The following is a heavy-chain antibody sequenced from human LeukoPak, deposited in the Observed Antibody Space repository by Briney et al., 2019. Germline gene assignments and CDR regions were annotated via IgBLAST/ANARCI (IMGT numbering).Heavy chain of an antibody. V-gene: IGHV4-39*01. CDR3: ASERSRSSRLDY. CDR2: IYYSGST. CDR1: GGSISSSSFY. Sequence: SETLSLTCTVSGGSISSSSFYWGWIRQPPGKGLEWIGSIYYSGSTYYNPSLKSRVTISVDTSKNQFSLKLSSVTAADTAVYCCASERSRSSRLDYWGQGTLVTVSS. D-gene: IGHD6-13*01. J-gene: IGHJ4*02.